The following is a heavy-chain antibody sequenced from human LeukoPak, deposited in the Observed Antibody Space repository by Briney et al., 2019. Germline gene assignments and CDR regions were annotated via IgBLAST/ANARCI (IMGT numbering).Heavy chain of an antibody. CDR3: ARASIYYDSSGYSWFDP. Sequence: ASVKVSCKAPGYTFTSYYMHWVRQAPGQGLEWMGWINPNSGGTNYAQKFQGRVTMTRDTSISTAYMELSRLRSDDTAVYYCARASIYYDSSGYSWFDPWGQGTLVTVSS. CDR2: INPNSGGT. CDR1: GYTFTSYY. D-gene: IGHD3-22*01. J-gene: IGHJ5*02. V-gene: IGHV1-2*02.